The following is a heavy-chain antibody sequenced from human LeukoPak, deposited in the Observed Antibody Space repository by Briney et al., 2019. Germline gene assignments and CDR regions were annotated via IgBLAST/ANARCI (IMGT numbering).Heavy chain of an antibody. CDR3: AKAGVFMVRGVSFDY. J-gene: IGHJ4*02. CDR2: ISGSGGST. V-gene: IGHV3-23*01. Sequence: LPGGSLRLSCAASGFTFSSYALSWVRQAPGKGLEWVSAISGSGGSTYYADSVKGRFTISRDNSKNTLYLQMNSLRAEDTAVYYCAKAGVFMVRGVSFDYWGQETLVTVSS. D-gene: IGHD3-10*01. CDR1: GFTFSSYA.